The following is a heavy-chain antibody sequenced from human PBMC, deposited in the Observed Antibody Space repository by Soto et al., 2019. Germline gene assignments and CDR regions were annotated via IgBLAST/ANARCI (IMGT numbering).Heavy chain of an antibody. CDR3: AIREDYYYYGMDV. Sequence: SVKVSCKASVGTFSSYAISCLRQTPGQGLEWMGGIIPIFGTANYAQKFQGRVTITADESTSTAYMELSSLRSEDTAVYYCAIREDYYYYGMDVWGQGTTVTVSS. V-gene: IGHV1-69*13. J-gene: IGHJ6*02. CDR1: VGTFSSYA. CDR2: IIPIFGTA.